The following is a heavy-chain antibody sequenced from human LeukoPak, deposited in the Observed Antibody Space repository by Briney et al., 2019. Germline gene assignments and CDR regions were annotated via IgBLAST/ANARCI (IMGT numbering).Heavy chain of an antibody. Sequence: SETLSLTCTVSGGSISSSSYYWGWIRQPPGKGLEWIGSIYYSGSTYYTPSLKSRVTISVDTSKNQFSLKLSSVTAADTAVYYCARDGGSRDGLNYFDYWGQGTLVTVSS. CDR3: ARDGGSRDGLNYFDY. V-gene: IGHV4-39*07. J-gene: IGHJ4*02. CDR1: GGSISSSSYY. CDR2: IYYSGST. D-gene: IGHD5-24*01.